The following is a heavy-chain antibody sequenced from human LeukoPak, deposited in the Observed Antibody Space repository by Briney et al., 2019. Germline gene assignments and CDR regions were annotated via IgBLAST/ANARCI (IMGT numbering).Heavy chain of an antibody. CDR3: TTDRKYYYDSGGSSYFDY. J-gene: IGHJ4*02. CDR2: IKSKTDGGTT. Sequence: PGGSLRLSCAASGFTFSNAWMNWARQAPGKGLEWVGRIKSKTDGGTTDYAEPMKGRFTISRDDSKNTLYLQMNSLKAEDTAVYYCTTDRKYYYDSGGSSYFDYWGQGTLVTVSS. V-gene: IGHV3-15*07. CDR1: GFTFSNAW. D-gene: IGHD3-22*01.